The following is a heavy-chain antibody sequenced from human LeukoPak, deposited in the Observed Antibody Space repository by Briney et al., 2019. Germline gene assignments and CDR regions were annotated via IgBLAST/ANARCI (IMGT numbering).Heavy chain of an antibody. V-gene: IGHV3-21*01. D-gene: IGHD4-23*01. CDR3: ARWWDLLGALDI. CDR2: ISSSSSNM. Sequence: PGGSLRLSCVASGLTFNTYNMNWVRQAPGKGLEWVSSISSSSSNMYYADSVKGRFTISRDNSKNTMYLQMNSLRAEDTAVYYCARWWDLLGALDIWGQGTMVTVSS. CDR1: GLTFNTYN. J-gene: IGHJ3*02.